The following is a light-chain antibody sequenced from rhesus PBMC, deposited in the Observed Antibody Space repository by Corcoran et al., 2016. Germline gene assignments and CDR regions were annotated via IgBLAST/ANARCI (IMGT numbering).Light chain of an antibody. CDR1: QGISTY. J-gene: IGKJ1*01. V-gene: IGKV1-43*01. CDR3: LQYNSNPRT. CDR2: AAS. Sequence: DIQMTQSPSSLSASAGDRVTITCRASQGISTYLNWYQQKPGKTPKRLIYAASSLESGVPSRFSGSGSGTEVPLTISSLQPEDFATYYCLQYNSNPRTFGQGTKVEIK.